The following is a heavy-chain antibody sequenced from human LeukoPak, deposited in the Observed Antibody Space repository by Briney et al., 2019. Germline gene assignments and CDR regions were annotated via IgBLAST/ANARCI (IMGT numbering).Heavy chain of an antibody. D-gene: IGHD1-26*01. CDR1: GGSISSSSYS. V-gene: IGHV4-39*01. J-gene: IGHJ4*02. CDR3: ARGQWELAHDY. CDR2: IYYSGST. Sequence: PSETLSLTCTVPGGSISSSSYSWGWIRQPPGKGLEWIGSIYYSGSTYYHPSLKSRVTISVYTSKNQFSLKLSSVTAADTAVYYCARGQWELAHDYWGQGTLVTVSS.